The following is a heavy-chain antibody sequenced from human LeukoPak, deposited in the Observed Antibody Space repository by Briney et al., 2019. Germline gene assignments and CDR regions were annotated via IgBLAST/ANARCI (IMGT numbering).Heavy chain of an antibody. J-gene: IGHJ3*02. Sequence: GASVKVSCKASGGTFSSYAISWVRQAPGQGLEWLGWISAYNGNTNYAQKLQGRVTMTTDTSTSTAYMELRSLRSDDTAVYYCARAKYRYCSSTSCYPDAFDIWGQGTMVTVSS. CDR1: GGTFSSYA. D-gene: IGHD2-2*01. CDR2: ISAYNGNT. V-gene: IGHV1-18*01. CDR3: ARAKYRYCSSTSCYPDAFDI.